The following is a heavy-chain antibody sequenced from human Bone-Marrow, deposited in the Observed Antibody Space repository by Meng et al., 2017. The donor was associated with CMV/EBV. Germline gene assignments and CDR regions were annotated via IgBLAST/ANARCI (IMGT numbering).Heavy chain of an antibody. D-gene: IGHD1-26*01. CDR1: GFTFSSFW. CDR2: IYYSGST. J-gene: IGHJ4*02. Sequence: GSLRLSCAASGFTFSSFWMAWVRQAPGKGLEWIGYIYYSGSTNYNPSLKSRVTISGDTSKNQFSLKLSSVTAADTAVYYCARSGSYRSILFDFWGQGTLVTVSS. V-gene: IGHV4-59*01. CDR3: ARSGSYRSILFDF.